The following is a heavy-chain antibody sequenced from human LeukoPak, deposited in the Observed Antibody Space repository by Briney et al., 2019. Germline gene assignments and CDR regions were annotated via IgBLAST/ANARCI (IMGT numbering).Heavy chain of an antibody. D-gene: IGHD6-19*01. CDR1: GFSLRTNGLC. CDR3: ARVMRDTSDWYLFDH. Sequence: SGPTLVNPTQTLTLTCTFSGFSLRTNGLCVSWIRQPPAKALEWLALIDRDDNKYYGTSVKTRFIISKDTSKNQVVLTMTNMDPADTATYFCARVMRDTSDWYLFDHWGQGTLVTVSS. CDR2: IDRDDNK. V-gene: IGHV2-70*01. J-gene: IGHJ4*02.